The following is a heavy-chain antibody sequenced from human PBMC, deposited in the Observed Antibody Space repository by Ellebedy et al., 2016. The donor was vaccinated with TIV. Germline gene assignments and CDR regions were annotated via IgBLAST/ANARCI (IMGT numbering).Heavy chain of an antibody. CDR2: KRFDGRNE. J-gene: IGHJ4*02. CDR3: TRETTPPPGAVAGTGFDC. V-gene: IGHV3-30*02. D-gene: IGHD6-19*01. CDR1: GFTFSTYG. Sequence: GESLKISCAASGFTFSTYGMHWVRQAPGKGLEWVAFKRFDGRNEYNADSVKGRFIISRDMSKNTLFLQMNRLRAEDTAINYCTRETTPPPGAVAGTGFDCWGQGTLVIVSS.